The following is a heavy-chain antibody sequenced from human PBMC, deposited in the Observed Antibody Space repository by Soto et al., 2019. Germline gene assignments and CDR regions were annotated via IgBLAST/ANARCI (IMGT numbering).Heavy chain of an antibody. CDR2: IYYSGST. D-gene: IGHD4-17*01. J-gene: IGHJ3*02. Sequence: SETLSLTCTVSGGSISSYYWSWIRQPPWKGLEWIGYIYYSGSTNYNPSLKSRVTISVDTSKNQFSLKLSSVTAADTAVYYCAREGLDYGGAIWGQGTMVTVSS. CDR1: GGSISSYY. CDR3: AREGLDYGGAI. V-gene: IGHV4-59*01.